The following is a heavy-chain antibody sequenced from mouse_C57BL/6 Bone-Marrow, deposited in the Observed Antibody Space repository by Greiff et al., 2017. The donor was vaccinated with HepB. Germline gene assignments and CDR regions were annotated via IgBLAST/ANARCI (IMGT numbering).Heavy chain of an antibody. CDR3: ARVKGDSNYYYFDY. D-gene: IGHD2-5*01. V-gene: IGHV3-6*01. Sequence: VQLQQSGPGLVKPSQSLSLTCSVTGYSITSGYYWNWIRQFPGNKLEWMGYISYDGSNNYNPSLKNRISITRDTSKNQFFLKLNSVTTEDTATYYCARVKGDSNYYYFDYWGQGTTLTVSS. J-gene: IGHJ2*01. CDR1: GYSITSGYY. CDR2: ISYDGSN.